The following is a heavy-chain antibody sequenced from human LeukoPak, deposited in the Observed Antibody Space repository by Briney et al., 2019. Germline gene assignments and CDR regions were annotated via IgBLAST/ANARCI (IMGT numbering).Heavy chain of an antibody. CDR3: AKATSPSQLSGSYDY. Sequence: GGSLRLSCAASGFTVSSNYMSWVRQAPGKGLEWVSGISWNSGSIGYADSVKGRFTISRDNAKNSLYLQMNSLRAEDMALYYCAKATSPSQLSGSYDYWGQGTLITVSS. CDR1: GFTVSSNY. J-gene: IGHJ4*02. D-gene: IGHD1-26*01. V-gene: IGHV3-9*03. CDR2: ISWNSGSI.